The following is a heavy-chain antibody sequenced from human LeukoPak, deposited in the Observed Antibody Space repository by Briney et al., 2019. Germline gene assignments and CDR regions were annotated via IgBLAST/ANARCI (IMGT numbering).Heavy chain of an antibody. V-gene: IGHV4-59*01. CDR1: GGSISSYY. CDR3: ARDVNSSGWLGYFDY. Sequence: SETLSLTCTVSGGSISSYYWSWIRQPPGKGLEWIGYIYYSGSTNYNPSLKSRVTLSVDTSKTQFSLKLSSVAAADTAVYYCARDVNSSGWLGYFDYWGQGTLVTVSS. CDR2: IYYSGST. J-gene: IGHJ4*02. D-gene: IGHD6-19*01.